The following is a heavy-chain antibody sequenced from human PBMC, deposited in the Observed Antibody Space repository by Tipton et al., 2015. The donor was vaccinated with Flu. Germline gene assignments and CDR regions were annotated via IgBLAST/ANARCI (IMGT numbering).Heavy chain of an antibody. Sequence: GEALGTHYWTWFRQPAGERLEWIGRIFATGTAINNPSLRRRVTMSVDTSKNHFSLTQTSVTAADTAVYSCARLPRHYGDYPLDYWGPGIMVTVSS. J-gene: IGHJ4*01. D-gene: IGHD4-17*01. CDR1: GEALGTHY. V-gene: IGHV4-4*07. CDR2: IFATGTA. CDR3: ARLPRHYGDYPLDY.